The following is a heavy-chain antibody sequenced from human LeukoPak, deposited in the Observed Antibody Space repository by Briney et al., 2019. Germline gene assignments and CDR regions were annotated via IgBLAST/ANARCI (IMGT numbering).Heavy chain of an antibody. CDR3: ARDIGITIFGVVISSYFDY. J-gene: IGHJ4*02. CDR2: IYYSGST. CDR1: GGSISSGGYS. D-gene: IGHD3-3*01. V-gene: IGHV4-31*03. Sequence: PSETLPLTCTVSGGSISSGGYSWSWIRQHPGKGLEWIGYIYYSGSTYYNPSLKSRVTISVDTSKNQFSLKLSSVTAADTAVYYCARDIGITIFGVVISSYFDYWGQGTLVTVSS.